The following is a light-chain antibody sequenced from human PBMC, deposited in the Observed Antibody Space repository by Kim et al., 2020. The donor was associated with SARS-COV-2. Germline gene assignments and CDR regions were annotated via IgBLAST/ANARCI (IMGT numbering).Light chain of an antibody. CDR3: CSYAGSSTFV. Sequence: GQSSTISCTGTSSDVGGYNLVTWYQQPPGKAPKLMIYEVSKRPSGVSNRFSGSKSGNTASLTISGLQAEDEADYYCCSYAGSSTFVFGTGTKVTVL. CDR1: SSDVGGYNL. V-gene: IGLV2-23*02. CDR2: EVS. J-gene: IGLJ1*01.